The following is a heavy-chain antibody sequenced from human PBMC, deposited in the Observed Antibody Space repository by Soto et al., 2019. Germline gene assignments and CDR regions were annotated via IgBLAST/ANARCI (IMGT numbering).Heavy chain of an antibody. CDR1: GGTFSSYT. J-gene: IGHJ3*02. D-gene: IGHD2-15*01. CDR3: ATPGYCSGGSCSPTDAFDI. Sequence: SVKVSCKASGGTFSSYTISWVRQAPGQGLEWMGRIIPILGIANYAQKFQGRVTITADKSTSTAYMELSSLRSEDTAVYYCATPGYCSGGSCSPTDAFDIWGQGTMVTISS. V-gene: IGHV1-69*02. CDR2: IIPILGIA.